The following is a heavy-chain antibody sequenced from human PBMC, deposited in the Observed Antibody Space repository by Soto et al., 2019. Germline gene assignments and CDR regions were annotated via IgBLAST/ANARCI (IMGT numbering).Heavy chain of an antibody. V-gene: IGHV1-18*01. J-gene: IGHJ6*03. Sequence: ASVKVSCKASGYTFTSYGISWVRQANGQGLEWMGWISAYNGNTNYAQKLQGRVTMTTDTSTSTAYMELRSLRSDDTAVYYCERYYDFWSGPQYYYYMDVWGKGTTVTVSS. D-gene: IGHD3-3*01. CDR2: ISAYNGNT. CDR1: GYTFTSYG. CDR3: ERYYDFWSGPQYYYYMDV.